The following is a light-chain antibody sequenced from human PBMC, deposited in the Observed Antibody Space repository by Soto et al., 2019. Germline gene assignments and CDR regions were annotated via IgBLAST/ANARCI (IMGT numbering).Light chain of an antibody. CDR1: QSISCW. CDR3: QQYNNYGSWT. V-gene: IGKV1-5*03. Sequence: DIQMTQSPSTLSASVGDRVTITCRASQSISCWLAWYQQNPGKAPKLLIYKASTLESGVPSRFSGNGSGTEFTLTISSLQPDDFVTYYGQQYNNYGSWTFGQGTKVEVK. CDR2: KAS. J-gene: IGKJ1*01.